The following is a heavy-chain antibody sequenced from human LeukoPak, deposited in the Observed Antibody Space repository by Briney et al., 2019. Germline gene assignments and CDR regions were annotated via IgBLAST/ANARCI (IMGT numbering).Heavy chain of an antibody. Sequence: ASVRVSCNVSGYSFTKFGISWVRQAPGQGLEWMGWISAHSGKTNYAPRLQDRVTMTTGTSTSAAYMELRSLTSDDTAIYYCARVGSAYGDPLEYDYWGQGTLVIVSS. CDR1: GYSFTKFG. D-gene: IGHD4-17*01. J-gene: IGHJ4*02. V-gene: IGHV1-18*01. CDR3: ARVGSAYGDPLEYDY. CDR2: ISAHSGKT.